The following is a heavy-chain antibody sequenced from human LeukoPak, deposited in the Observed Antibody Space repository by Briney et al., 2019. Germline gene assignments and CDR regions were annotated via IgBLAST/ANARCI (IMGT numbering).Heavy chain of an antibody. D-gene: IGHD5-18*01. J-gene: IGHJ3*02. Sequence: GESLKISCKGSGYSFTSYWIGWVRQMPGKGLEWMGIIYPGDSDTRYSPSFQGQVTISADKSISTAYLQWSSLKASDTAMYYCASPTSYGSWSAAFDIWGQGTMVTVSS. CDR2: IYPGDSDT. V-gene: IGHV5-51*01. CDR3: ASPTSYGSWSAAFDI. CDR1: GYSFTSYW.